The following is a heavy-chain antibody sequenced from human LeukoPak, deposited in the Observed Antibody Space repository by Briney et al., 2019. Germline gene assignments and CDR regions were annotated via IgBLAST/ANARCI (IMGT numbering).Heavy chain of an antibody. CDR3: ARSKYYDSWSGYYYIGAYFDY. CDR1: GYTFTSYY. CDR2: INPSGGST. J-gene: IGHJ4*02. D-gene: IGHD3-3*01. V-gene: IGHV1-46*01. Sequence: ASVKVSCKASGYTFTSYYMHWVRQAPGQGLEWMGIINPSGGSTSYAQKFQGRVTMTRDTSISTAYMELSRLRSDDTAVYYCARSKYYDSWSGYYYIGAYFDYWGQGTLVTVSS.